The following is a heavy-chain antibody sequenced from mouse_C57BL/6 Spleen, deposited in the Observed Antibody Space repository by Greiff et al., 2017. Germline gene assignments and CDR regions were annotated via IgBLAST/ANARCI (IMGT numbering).Heavy chain of an antibody. J-gene: IGHJ1*03. CDR3: ARVTTVPRYFEV. D-gene: IGHD1-1*01. CDR2: IDPSDSYT. Sequence: QVQLQQPGAELVMPGASVKLSCKASGYTFTSYWMHWVKQRPGQGLEWIGEIDPSDSYTNYNQKFKGKSTLTVDKSSSTAYMQLSSLTSEDSAVYYCARVTTVPRYFEVWGTGTTVTVSS. V-gene: IGHV1-69*01. CDR1: GYTFTSYW.